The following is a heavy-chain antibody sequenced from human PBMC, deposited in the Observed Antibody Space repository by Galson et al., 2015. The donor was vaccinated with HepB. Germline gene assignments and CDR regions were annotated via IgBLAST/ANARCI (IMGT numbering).Heavy chain of an antibody. CDR1: GFTFSDYY. J-gene: IGHJ4*02. CDR3: ARSLGASRLDF. V-gene: IGHV3-11*01. CDR2: ITSSGNTK. D-gene: IGHD3-16*01. Sequence: SLRLSCATSGFTFSDYYMNWIRQTPGKGLESISYITSSGNTKFYAGSVEGRFIVSRDNAKNTLFLHMNSLRGEDTAIYYCARSLGASRLDFWGQGTLVTVSS.